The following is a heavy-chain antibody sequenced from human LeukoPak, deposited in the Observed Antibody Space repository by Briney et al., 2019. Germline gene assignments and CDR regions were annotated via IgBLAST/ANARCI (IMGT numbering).Heavy chain of an antibody. CDR1: GGTFSSYA. V-gene: IGHV1-69*06. Sequence: ASVKVSCKASGGTFSSYAISWVRQAPGQGLEWMGGIIPIFGTANYAQKFQGRVTITADKSTSTAYMELSSLRSEDTAVYYCARLPRFYGSGSYLLDYWGQGTLVTVSS. D-gene: IGHD3-10*01. CDR2: IIPIFGTA. J-gene: IGHJ4*02. CDR3: ARLPRFYGSGSYLLDY.